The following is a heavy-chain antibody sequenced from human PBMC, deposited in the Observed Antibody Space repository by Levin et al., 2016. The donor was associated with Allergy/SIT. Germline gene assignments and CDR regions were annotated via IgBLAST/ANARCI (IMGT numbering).Heavy chain of an antibody. Sequence: SETLSLTCTVSGGSISSYYWSWIRQPPGKGLEWIGYIYYSGSTNYNPSPKSRVTISVDTSKNQFSLKLSSVTAADTAVYYCARDFYGLDYWGQGTLVTVSS. D-gene: IGHD2/OR15-2a*01. CDR3: ARDFYGLDY. V-gene: IGHV4-59*12. J-gene: IGHJ4*02. CDR2: IYYSGST. CDR1: GGSISSYY.